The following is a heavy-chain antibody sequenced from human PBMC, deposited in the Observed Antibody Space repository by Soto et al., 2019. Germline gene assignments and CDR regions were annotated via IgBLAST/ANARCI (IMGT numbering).Heavy chain of an antibody. CDR3: ARSYSGGDAYFDY. CDR2: IYQSGST. D-gene: IGHD2-21*02. CDR1: GGSISSGGYA. V-gene: IGHV4-30-2*01. J-gene: IGHJ4*02. Sequence: SETLSLTCAVSGGSISSGGYAWAWIRQPPGKGLEWVGYIYQSGSTYYNPSLKSRVTIAADGSKNQFSLNLASVTAADTAVYYCARSYSGGDAYFDYWGQGTVGTVS.